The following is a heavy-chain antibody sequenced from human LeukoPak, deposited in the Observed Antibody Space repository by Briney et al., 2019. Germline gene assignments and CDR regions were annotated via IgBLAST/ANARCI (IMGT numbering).Heavy chain of an antibody. V-gene: IGHV4-61*01. CDR2: IYYSGST. Sequence: SETLSLTCTVSGGSVSSGSYYWSWIRQPPGKGLEWIGYIYYSGSTNYNPSLKSRVTISVDTSKNQFSLKLSSVTAADTAVYYCARGRLRYHFDYWGQGTLVTVSS. D-gene: IGHD4-17*01. CDR3: ARGRLRYHFDY. CDR1: GGSVSSGSYY. J-gene: IGHJ4*02.